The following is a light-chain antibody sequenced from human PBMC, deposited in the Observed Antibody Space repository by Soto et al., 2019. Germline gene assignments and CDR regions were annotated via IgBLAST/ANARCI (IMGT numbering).Light chain of an antibody. J-gene: IGLJ1*01. CDR3: GSYTSSSTLGYV. Sequence: QSALTQPASVSGSPGQSITISCTGTSSDVGGYNYVSWYQQHPGKAPKLMIYDVSNRPSGVSNRFSGSKSGNTASLTISGLQAEDEADYYCGSYTSSSTLGYVFGTGTNLTVL. V-gene: IGLV2-14*01. CDR2: DVS. CDR1: SSDVGGYNY.